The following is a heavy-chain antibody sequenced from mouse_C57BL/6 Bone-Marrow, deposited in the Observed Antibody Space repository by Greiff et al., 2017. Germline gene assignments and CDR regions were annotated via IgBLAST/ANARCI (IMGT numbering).Heavy chain of an antibody. V-gene: IGHV3-5*01. CDR1: GFSITTGNYR. CDR2: LYYSGTI. J-gene: IGHJ2*01. Sequence: EVKLVESGPGLVKPSQTVFLTCTVTGFSITTGNYRWSWIRQFPGNKLEWIGYLYYSGTITYNPSLTSGTFIIRDTPTNHFYLEMHSLTAEDTAAYYSARDKGFIFDYWGQGTTLTVSS. D-gene: IGHD1-2*01. CDR3: ARDKGFIFDY.